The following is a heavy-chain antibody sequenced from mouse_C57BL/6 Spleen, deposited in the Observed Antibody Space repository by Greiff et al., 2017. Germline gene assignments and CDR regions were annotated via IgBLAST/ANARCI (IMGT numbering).Heavy chain of an antibody. CDR1: GFTFSSYA. D-gene: IGHD1-1*01. CDR2: ISSGGDYI. J-gene: IGHJ1*03. Sequence: EVQLVESGAGLVKPGGSLKLSCAASGFTFSSYAMSWVRQTPEKRLEWVAYISSGGDYIYYADTVKGRFTISRDNARNTLYLQMSSLKSEDTAMYYCTRGNYYYGSSWYFDVWGTGTTVTVSS. V-gene: IGHV5-9-1*02. CDR3: TRGNYYYGSSWYFDV.